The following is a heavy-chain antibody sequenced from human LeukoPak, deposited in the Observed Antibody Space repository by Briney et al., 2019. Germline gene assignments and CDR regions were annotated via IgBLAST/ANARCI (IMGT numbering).Heavy chain of an antibody. CDR3: ARGVRIAAAGTNNTYYYYYYMDV. CDR1: GVTPFSHYW. CDR2: VTGETNT. Sequence: PGGSLRLSCAASGVTPFSHYWIHWVRQAPGKGLEWISHVTGETNTRYADSVKGRFTSSRDNAKNSLYPQMNSLRAEDTAVYYCARGVRIAAAGTNNTYYYYYYMDVWGKGTTVTVSS. D-gene: IGHD6-13*01. J-gene: IGHJ6*03. V-gene: IGHV3-74*01.